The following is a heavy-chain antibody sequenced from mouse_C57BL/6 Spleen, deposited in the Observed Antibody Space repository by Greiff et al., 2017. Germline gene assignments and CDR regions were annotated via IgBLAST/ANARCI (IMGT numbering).Heavy chain of an antibody. J-gene: IGHJ4*01. CDR3: ARVYYGNLRDY. V-gene: IGHV1-50*01. CDR2: IDPSDSYT. CDR1: GYTFTSYW. Sequence: QVQLKQPGAELVKPGASVKLSCKASGYTFTSYWMQWVKQRPGQGLEWIGEIDPSDSYTNYNQKFKGKATLTVDTSSSTAYMQLSSLTSEDSTVYDGARVYYGNLRDYWGQGTSVTVSS. D-gene: IGHD2-1*01.